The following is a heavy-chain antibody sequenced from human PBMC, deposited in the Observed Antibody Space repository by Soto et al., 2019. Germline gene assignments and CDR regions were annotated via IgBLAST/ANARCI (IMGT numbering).Heavy chain of an antibody. J-gene: IGHJ5*02. CDR1: GGSISSYY. V-gene: IGHV4-59*01. CDR2: IYYSGST. Sequence: SETLSLTCTVSGGSISSYYWSWIRQPPGKGLEWIGYIYYSGSTNYNPSLKSRVTISVDTSKNQFSLKLSSVTAADTAVYYCARAKGNCGGDCYSWFDPWGQGTLVTVSS. CDR3: ARAKGNCGGDCYSWFDP. D-gene: IGHD2-21*02.